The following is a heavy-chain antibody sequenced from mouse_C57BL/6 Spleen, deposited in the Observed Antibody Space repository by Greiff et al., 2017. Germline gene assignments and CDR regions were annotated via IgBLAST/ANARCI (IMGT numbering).Heavy chain of an antibody. D-gene: IGHD2-5*01. CDR2: IRLKSDNYAT. Sequence: DVMLVESGGGLVQPGGSMKLSCVASGFTFSNYWMNWVRQSPEKGLEWVAQIRLKSDNYATNYAESVKGRFTISRDDSKSSVYLQMINLRAEDTEIYYCTPYSNFSMDYWGQGTSVTVSS. J-gene: IGHJ4*01. CDR1: GFTFSNYW. V-gene: IGHV6-3*01. CDR3: TPYSNFSMDY.